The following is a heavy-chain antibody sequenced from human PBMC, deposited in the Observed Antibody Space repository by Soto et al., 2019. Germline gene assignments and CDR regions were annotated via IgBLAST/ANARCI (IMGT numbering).Heavy chain of an antibody. Sequence: GGSLRLSCAASGFTFSSYSMSWVRQAPGKGLEWVSSISSSSSYIYYADSVKGRFTISRDNAKNSLYLQMNSLRAEDTAVYYCARDLKHYYDSSGFDWFDPWGQGTLVTVPQ. J-gene: IGHJ5*02. V-gene: IGHV3-21*01. CDR2: ISSSSSYI. CDR3: ARDLKHYYDSSGFDWFDP. CDR1: GFTFSSYS. D-gene: IGHD3-22*01.